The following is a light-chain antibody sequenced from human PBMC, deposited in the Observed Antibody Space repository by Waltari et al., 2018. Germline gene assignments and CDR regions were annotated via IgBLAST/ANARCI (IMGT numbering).Light chain of an antibody. V-gene: IGLV2-23*01. CDR2: EGS. CDR3: CSYAGSSPHVV. Sequence: QSALTQPASVSGSPGPSITISCTGTSSDVGSYNFVSWYQQHPGKAPKLMIYEGSKRPSGVSKRFSGSKSGNTASLTISGLQAEDEADYYCCSYAGSSPHVVFGGGTKLTVL. J-gene: IGLJ2*01. CDR1: SSDVGSYNF.